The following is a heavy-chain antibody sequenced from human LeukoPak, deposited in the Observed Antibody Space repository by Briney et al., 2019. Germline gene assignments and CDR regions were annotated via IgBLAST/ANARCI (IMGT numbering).Heavy chain of an antibody. CDR2: IIPIFGTA. CDR1: GGTFSSYA. V-gene: IGHV1-69*05. CDR3: ARVPRCSGGSCYEWGHYYYYMGV. D-gene: IGHD2-15*01. J-gene: IGHJ6*03. Sequence: SVKVSCKASGGTFSSYAISWVRQAPGQGLEWMGGIIPIFGTANYAQKFQGRVTITTDESTSTAYMELSSLRSEDTAVYYCARVPRCSGGSCYEWGHYYYYMGVWGKGTTVTVSS.